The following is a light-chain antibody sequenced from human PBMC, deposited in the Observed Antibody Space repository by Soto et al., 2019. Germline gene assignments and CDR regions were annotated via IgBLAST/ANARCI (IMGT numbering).Light chain of an antibody. CDR1: SGHSNYD. V-gene: IGLV4-69*01. Sequence: QAVVTQSPSASASLGASVKLTCTLSSGHSNYDIAWHQLQPEKGPRFLMKTNSDGNHMRGDGIPDRFSGSISGAERYLTISSLQSEDEADYYCQTWGTDIAVFGGGTKLTVL. J-gene: IGLJ3*02. CDR3: QTWGTDIAV. CDR2: TNSDGNH.